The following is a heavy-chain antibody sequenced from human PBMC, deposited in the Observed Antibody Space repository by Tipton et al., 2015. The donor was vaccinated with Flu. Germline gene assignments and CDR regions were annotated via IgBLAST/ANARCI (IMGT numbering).Heavy chain of an antibody. CDR3: AREWDYYDSSGYYVS. CDR1: GDSISSSNYY. D-gene: IGHD3-22*01. V-gene: IGHV4-61*02. Sequence: LRLSCTVSGDSISSSNYYWSWIRQPAGKRLEWIGRVYTSGNSKYNPSLKGRVTISVDTSKNQFSLNLRSVTAADTAVYYCAREWDYYDSSGYYVSWGQGTLVTVSS. J-gene: IGHJ5*02. CDR2: VYTSGNS.